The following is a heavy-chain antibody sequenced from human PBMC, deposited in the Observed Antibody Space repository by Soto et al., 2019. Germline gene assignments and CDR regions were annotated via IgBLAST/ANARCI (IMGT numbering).Heavy chain of an antibody. V-gene: IGHV1-18*01. J-gene: IGHJ6*02. CDR2: ISAYNGNT. Sequence: ASVKVSCKASGYTFTSYGISWVRQAPGQGLEWMGRISAYNGNTNYAQKLQGRVTMTTDTSTSTAYMELRSLRSDDTAVYYCARDKPYYYGSGSYFPQYYYYGMDVWGQGTTVTVSS. D-gene: IGHD3-10*01. CDR1: GYTFTSYG. CDR3: ARDKPYYYGSGSYFPQYYYYGMDV.